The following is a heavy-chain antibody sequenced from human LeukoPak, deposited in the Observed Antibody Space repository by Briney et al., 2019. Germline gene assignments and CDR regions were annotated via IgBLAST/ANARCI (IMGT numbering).Heavy chain of an antibody. J-gene: IGHJ4*02. CDR3: ARHLYSNAFDY. CDR1: GVSISSANHY. CDR2: IHYNENA. Sequence: SETLSLTCLVSGVSISSANHYWGWIRQPPGKGLEWIGTIHYNENAYYSPSLKSRVAISVDTSKNHFSLKLSSVTAADTAVYYCARHLYSNAFDYWGQGTLVTVSS. D-gene: IGHD4-11*01. V-gene: IGHV4-39*01.